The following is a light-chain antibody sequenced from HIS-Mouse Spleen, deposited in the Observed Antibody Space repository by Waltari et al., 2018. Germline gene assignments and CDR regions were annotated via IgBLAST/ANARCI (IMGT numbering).Light chain of an antibody. V-gene: IGLV3-21*03. CDR2: DDS. CDR1: KIGSQS. J-gene: IGLJ2*01. CDR3: QVWDSSSDHVV. Sequence: SYVLTQPPSVSVAPGKTARITCGGNKIGSQSVNWYQQKPGQAPVLVVYDDSDRPSGIPERFSGSNSGNTATLTISRVEAGDEADYYCQVWDSSSDHVVFGGGTKLTVL.